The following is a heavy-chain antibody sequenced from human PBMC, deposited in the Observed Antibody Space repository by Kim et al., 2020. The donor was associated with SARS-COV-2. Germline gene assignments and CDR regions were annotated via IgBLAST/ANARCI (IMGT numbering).Heavy chain of an antibody. V-gene: IGHV4-31*03. CDR3: ARVSMVRGALFDY. Sequence: SETLSLTCTVSGGSISSGGYYWSWIRQHPGKGLEWIGYIYYSGSTYYNPSLKSRVTISVDTSKNQFSLKLSSVTAADTAVYYCARVSMVRGALFDYWGQGTLVTVSS. CDR1: GGSISSGGYY. D-gene: IGHD3-10*01. CDR2: IYYSGST. J-gene: IGHJ4*02.